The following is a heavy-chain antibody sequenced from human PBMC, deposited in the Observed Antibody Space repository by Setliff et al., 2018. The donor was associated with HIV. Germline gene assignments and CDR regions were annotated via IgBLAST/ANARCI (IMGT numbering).Heavy chain of an antibody. D-gene: IGHD2-2*01. CDR1: GYTLSELS. CDR2: VDPEDGET. Sequence: GASVKVSCKVSGYTLSELSVHWVRQAPGKGLQWMGGVDPEDGETIYAQELQGRVTMTEDTSADTAYMELSSLRSEDTAVYYCAREGSFVPAAPLGNGNRILDFWGQGTLVTVSS. CDR3: AREGSFVPAAPLGNGNRILDF. J-gene: IGHJ4*02. V-gene: IGHV1-24*01.